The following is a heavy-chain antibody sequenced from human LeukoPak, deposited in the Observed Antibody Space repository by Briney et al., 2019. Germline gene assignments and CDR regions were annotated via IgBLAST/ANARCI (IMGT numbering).Heavy chain of an antibody. CDR2: ISGSGGST. CDR1: GFTFSSYA. V-gene: IGHV3-23*01. CDR3: AKASSYCSGGSCYSASDY. Sequence: PGGSLRLSCAASGFTFSSYAMSWVRQAPGKGLEWVSAISGSGGSTYYADSVKDRFTISRDNSKNTLYLQMNSQRAEDTAVYYCAKASSYCSGGSCYSASDYWGQGTLVTVSS. J-gene: IGHJ4*02. D-gene: IGHD2-15*01.